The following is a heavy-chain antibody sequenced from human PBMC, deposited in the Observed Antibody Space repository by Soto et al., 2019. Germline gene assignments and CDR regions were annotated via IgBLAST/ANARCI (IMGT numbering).Heavy chain of an antibody. CDR3: ARRPNDVIAAAGTGDAFDI. J-gene: IGHJ3*02. V-gene: IGHV4-59*08. CDR2: IYYSGST. CDR1: GGSISSYY. D-gene: IGHD6-13*01. Sequence: SETLSLTCTVSGGSISSYYWSWIRQPPGKGLEWIGYIYYSGSTNYNPSLKSRVTISVDTSKNQFSLKLSSVTAADTAVYYCARRPNDVIAAAGTGDAFDIWGQGTMVTVSS.